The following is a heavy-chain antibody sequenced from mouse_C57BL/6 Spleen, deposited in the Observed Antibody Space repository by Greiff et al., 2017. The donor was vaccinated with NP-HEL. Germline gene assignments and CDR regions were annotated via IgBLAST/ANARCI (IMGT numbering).Heavy chain of an antibody. CDR1: GYAFSSYW. CDR2: IYPGDGDT. Sequence: QVQLKESGAELVKPGASVRLSCKASGYAFSSYWMNWVKQRPGQGLEWIGQIYPGDGDTNYNGKFKGKATLTADKSSSTAYMQLSSLTSEDSAVYYCARHYCGSSYGYFEGRGTGTTVTVSS. V-gene: IGHV1-80*01. J-gene: IGHJ1*03. CDR3: ARHYCGSSYGYFEG. D-gene: IGHD1-1*01.